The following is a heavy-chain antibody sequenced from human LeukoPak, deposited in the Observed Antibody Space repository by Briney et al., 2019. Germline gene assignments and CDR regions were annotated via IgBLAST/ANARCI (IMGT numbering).Heavy chain of an antibody. J-gene: IGHJ4*02. V-gene: IGHV4-61*02. D-gene: IGHD3-3*01. CDR3: ARESVYEFWRGYHYFDY. CDR1: GDSISSGSYS. Sequence: SQTLSLTCTVSGDSISSGSYSWSWIRQPAGKGLEWIGRIYISGSTNYNPSLKSRVTISVDASKKQFSLKLSSVSAADTAVYYCARESVYEFWRGYHYFDYCGQGTLVTVSS. CDR2: IYISGST.